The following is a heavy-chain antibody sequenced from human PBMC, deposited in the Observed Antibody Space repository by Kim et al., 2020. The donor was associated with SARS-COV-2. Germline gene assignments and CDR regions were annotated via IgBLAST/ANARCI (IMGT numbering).Heavy chain of an antibody. Sequence: SETLSLTCAVYGGSFSGYYWSWIRQPPGKGLEWIGEINHSGSTNYNPSLKSRVTISVDTSKNQFSLKLSSVTAADTAVYYCARGLVIGGFDYWGQGTLVTVSS. CDR2: INHSGST. J-gene: IGHJ4*02. CDR1: GGSFSGYY. D-gene: IGHD3-9*01. CDR3: ARGLVIGGFDY. V-gene: IGHV4-34*01.